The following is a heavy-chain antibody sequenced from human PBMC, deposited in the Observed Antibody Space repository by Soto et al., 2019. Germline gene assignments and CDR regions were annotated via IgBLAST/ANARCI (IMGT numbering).Heavy chain of an antibody. D-gene: IGHD3-9*01. CDR3: ARGPRRGDILAGYYFDY. Sequence: PSETLSLTCAVYGGSFSGYYWSWIRQPPGKGLEWIGEINHSGSTNYNPSLKSRVTISVDTSKNQFSLKLSSVTAADTAVYYCARGPRRGDILAGYYFDYWGQGTLVTVS. CDR1: GGSFSGYY. CDR2: INHSGST. J-gene: IGHJ4*02. V-gene: IGHV4-34*01.